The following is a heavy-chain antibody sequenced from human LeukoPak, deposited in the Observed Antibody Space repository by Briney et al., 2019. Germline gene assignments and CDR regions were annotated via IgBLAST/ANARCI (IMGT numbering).Heavy chain of an antibody. D-gene: IGHD3-22*01. J-gene: IGHJ3*01. CDR1: GFTFSSYS. CDR2: ISSSRSDI. V-gene: IGHV3-21*01. Sequence: PGGSLRLSCAASGFTFSSYSMNWVRQAPGKGLEWVSSISSSRSDIYYADSVKGRFTISRDNAKNSLYLQMNSLRAEDTAVYYCARELISYYYDSSGWGQGTMVTVSS. CDR3: ARELISYYYDSSG.